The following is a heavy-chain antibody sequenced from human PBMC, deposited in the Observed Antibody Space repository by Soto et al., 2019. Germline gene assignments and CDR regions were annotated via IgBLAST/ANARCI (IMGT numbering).Heavy chain of an antibody. CDR2: IYPGDSDT. Sequence: GESLKISGEGSGYASSNSWVGWVRQMPGKGLEWMGIIYPGDSDTRYSPSFQGQVTISAEKSISTAYLQWRSLRASDSAIYFCARHNTVMGGLNYYYGLDAWGQGTMVTVSS. V-gene: IGHV5-51*01. J-gene: IGHJ6*02. CDR1: GYASSNSW. D-gene: IGHD5-18*01. CDR3: ARHNTVMGGLNYYYGLDA.